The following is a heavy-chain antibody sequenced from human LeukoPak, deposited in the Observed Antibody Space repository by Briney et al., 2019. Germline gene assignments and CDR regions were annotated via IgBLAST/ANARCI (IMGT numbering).Heavy chain of an antibody. CDR3: VREQRKNDYDISGYSFDY. CDR2: IKPNSGST. J-gene: IGHJ4*02. Sequence: ASVKVSCKASGYTFTNYYMHWVRQAPGQGLEYMGRIKPNSGSTTYAQKFQGRVTMTRDTSTSTVHMELSSLRSEDTAVYYCVREQRKNDYDISGYSFDYWGQGTLVTVSS. V-gene: IGHV1-46*01. CDR1: GYTFTNYY. D-gene: IGHD3-22*01.